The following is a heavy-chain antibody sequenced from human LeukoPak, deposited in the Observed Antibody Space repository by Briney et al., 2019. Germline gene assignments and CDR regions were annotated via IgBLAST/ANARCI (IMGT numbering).Heavy chain of an antibody. CDR1: GFTFSTYW. V-gene: IGHV3-7*01. CDR2: INQGGSEK. Sequence: PGGSLRLSCAASGFTFSTYWMGWVRQAPGKGLEWLANINQGGSEKYYVDSVKGRFTISRDSAKNSLFLQMNSLRAEDTAVYYCARDVGDLWGQGTLVTVSS. CDR3: ARDVGDL. J-gene: IGHJ4*02. D-gene: IGHD2-21*02.